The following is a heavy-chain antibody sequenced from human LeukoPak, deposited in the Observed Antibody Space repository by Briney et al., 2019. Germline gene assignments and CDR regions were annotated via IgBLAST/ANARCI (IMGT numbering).Heavy chain of an antibody. Sequence: PGGSLRLSCAASGFIFSDYSMNWVRQAPGKGLEWVSSISSDSGYIYYADSVRGRFTVSRDNAKSSLFLQMNSLRDGDTAVYYCARVHCSGRGCFQRYDGFHIWGQGTVVTVSS. CDR1: GFIFSDYS. CDR3: ARVHCSGRGCFQRYDGFHI. CDR2: ISSDSGYI. J-gene: IGHJ3*02. D-gene: IGHD2-15*01. V-gene: IGHV3-21*01.